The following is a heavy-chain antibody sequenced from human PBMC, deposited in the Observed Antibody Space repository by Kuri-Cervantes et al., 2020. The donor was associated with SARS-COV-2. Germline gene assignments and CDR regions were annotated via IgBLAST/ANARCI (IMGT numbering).Heavy chain of an antibody. Sequence: GESLKIPFAASGFTFSDYYMSWVRHAPGKGLEWVSYISSSSSYTNYADSVKGRFTISRDNAKNSLYLQMNSLRAEDTAVYYCARGGYCTNGVCYTPPYYYYYGMDVWGQGTTVTVSS. J-gene: IGHJ6*02. D-gene: IGHD2-8*01. CDR1: GFTFSDYY. V-gene: IGHV3-11*06. CDR3: ARGGYCTNGVCYTPPYYYYYGMDV. CDR2: ISSSSSYT.